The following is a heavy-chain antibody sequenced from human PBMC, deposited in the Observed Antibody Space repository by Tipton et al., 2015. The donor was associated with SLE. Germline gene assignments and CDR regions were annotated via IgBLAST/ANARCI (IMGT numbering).Heavy chain of an antibody. CDR2: IYYSGSP. CDR3: ASGTLEWSHEPDY. Sequence: GLVKPSETLSLTCTVSRGSISSYYWSWIRQPPGKGLEWIGFIYYSGSPYYNPSLKSRVTISVNTSKNQFSLRLSSVTAADTAMFYCASGTLEWSHEPDYWGQGTLVTVSS. D-gene: IGHD3-3*01. J-gene: IGHJ4*02. CDR1: RGSISSYY. V-gene: IGHV4-59*12.